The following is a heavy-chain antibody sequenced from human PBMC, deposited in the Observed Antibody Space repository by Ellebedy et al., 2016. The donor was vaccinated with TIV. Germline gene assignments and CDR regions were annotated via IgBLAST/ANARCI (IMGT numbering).Heavy chain of an antibody. CDR3: ARDLVGSYDPNPY. Sequence: GESLKISCAASGFTVSSNYMSWVRQAPGKGLEWVSVIYSGGSTYYADSVKGRFTISRDNSKNTLYLQMNSLRAEDTAVYYCARDLVGSYDPNPYWGQGTLVTVSS. CDR1: GFTVSSNY. V-gene: IGHV3-53*01. J-gene: IGHJ4*02. CDR2: IYSGGST. D-gene: IGHD1-26*01.